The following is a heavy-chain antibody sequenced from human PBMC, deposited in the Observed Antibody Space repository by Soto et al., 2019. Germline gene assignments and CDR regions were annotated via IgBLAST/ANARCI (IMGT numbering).Heavy chain of an antibody. D-gene: IGHD5-18*01. V-gene: IGHV1-69*02. CDR1: GGAFSSYT. Sequence: QVQLVQSEAEVKKPGSSVKVSCKASGGAFSSYTLSWVRQAPGQGLEWMGRIIVVLDITNYAQNFQGRVTXTXVKSASTTYMELNGLTSDDTAMYYCASGYSFGLFDYWGQGTVLTVSS. CDR3: ASGYSFGLFDY. CDR2: IIVVLDIT. J-gene: IGHJ4*02.